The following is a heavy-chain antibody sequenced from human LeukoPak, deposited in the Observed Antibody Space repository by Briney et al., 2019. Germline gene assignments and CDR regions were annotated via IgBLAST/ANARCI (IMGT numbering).Heavy chain of an antibody. CDR1: GFTFSSYA. Sequence: GGSLRLSCAASGFTFSSYAMSWVRQAPGKGLEWVSAISISGENTYYADSVKGRFTISRDTSRNTLYLQMHSLRAEDTAVYYCARLISTSSSRFSDYWSQGTLVTVSS. D-gene: IGHD6-6*01. J-gene: IGHJ4*02. V-gene: IGHV3-23*01. CDR2: ISISGENT. CDR3: ARLISTSSSRFSDY.